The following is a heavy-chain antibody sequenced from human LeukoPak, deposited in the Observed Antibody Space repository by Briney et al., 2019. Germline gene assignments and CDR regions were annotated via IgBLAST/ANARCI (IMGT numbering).Heavy chain of an antibody. J-gene: IGHJ4*02. V-gene: IGHV3-9*01. Sequence: PGRSLRLSCAASGFTFDDYAIHWVRQAPGKGLEWVSGITWHSDSRGYADSVKGRFTISRDNAKNSLYLEMDSLRAEDTALYYCVAVPETDFWIGFYLDYWGQGTPVTVSS. CDR1: GFTFDDYA. CDR3: VAVPETDFWIGFYLDY. CDR2: ITWHSDSR. D-gene: IGHD3-3*01.